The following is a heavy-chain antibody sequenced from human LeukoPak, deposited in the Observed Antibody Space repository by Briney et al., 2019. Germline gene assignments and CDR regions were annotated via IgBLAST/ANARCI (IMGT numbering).Heavy chain of an antibody. CDR3: TRWARYCSEGRCYSWFDP. V-gene: IGHV3-7*01. CDR1: GFTFSSYW. CDR2: MKGSEE. Sequence: SGGSLRLSCAASGFTFSSYWMSWVRQAPGKGLEWVAKMKGSEEYYVESVKGRFTISRDNAKNSLYLQMNSLRVDDTAVYYCTRWARYCSEGRCYSWFDPWGQGTLVTVSS. J-gene: IGHJ5*02. D-gene: IGHD2-15*01.